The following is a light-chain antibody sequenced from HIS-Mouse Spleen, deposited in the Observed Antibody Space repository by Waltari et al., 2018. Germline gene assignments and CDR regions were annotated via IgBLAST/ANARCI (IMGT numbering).Light chain of an antibody. CDR1: SRYVGGYNY. J-gene: IGLJ2*01. CDR3: CSYAGSYTLV. Sequence: QSALTQPRSVSGSPGQSVNISCTGTSRYVGGYNYVSWYQQHPGKAPKLMIYDVSKRPSGVPDRFSGSKSGNTASLTISGLQAEDEADYYCCSYAGSYTLVFGGGTKLTVL. CDR2: DVS. V-gene: IGLV2-11*01.